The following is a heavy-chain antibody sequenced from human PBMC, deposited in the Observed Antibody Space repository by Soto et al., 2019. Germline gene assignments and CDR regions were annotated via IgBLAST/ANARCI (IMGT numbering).Heavy chain of an antibody. D-gene: IGHD6-13*01. CDR1: GGSISSHY. V-gene: IGHV4-59*08. CDR3: ARQQSSSWGGLDS. J-gene: IGHJ5*01. CDR2: VYDSGTT. Sequence: PSETLSLTCNVSGGSISSHYWSWIRQPPGKGLEWIGYVYDSGTTNYNPSLKSRVTLSLDTSENQFSLKLRSVIAADTAVYYCARQQSSSWGGLDSWGQGTLVTVS.